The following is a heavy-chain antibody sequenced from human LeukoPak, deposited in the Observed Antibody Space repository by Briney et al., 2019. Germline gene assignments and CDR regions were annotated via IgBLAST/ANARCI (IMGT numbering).Heavy chain of an antibody. CDR1: GGTFSSYT. Sequence: AASVKVSCKASGGTFSSYTISWVRQVPGQGLEWMGRIIPILGIANYAQKFQGRVTITADKSTSTAYMELSSLRSEDTAVYYCARGDSSSWYNQEYYFDYWGQGTLVTVSS. V-gene: IGHV1-69*02. CDR3: ARGDSSSWYNQEYYFDY. D-gene: IGHD6-13*01. J-gene: IGHJ4*02. CDR2: IIPILGIA.